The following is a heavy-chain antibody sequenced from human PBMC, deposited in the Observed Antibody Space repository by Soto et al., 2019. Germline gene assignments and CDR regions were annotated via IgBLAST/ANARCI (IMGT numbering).Heavy chain of an antibody. CDR3: ARVIVGSSYD. CDR2: INHSGST. V-gene: IGHV4-34*01. D-gene: IGHD6-6*01. CDR1: GGSFSGYY. J-gene: IGHJ4*02. Sequence: PSETLSLTCAVYGGSFSGYYWSWIRQPPGKGLEWIGEINHSGSTNYNPSLKSRVTISVDTSKNQFSLKLSSVTAADTAVYYCARVIVGSSYDWGQGTLVTVSS.